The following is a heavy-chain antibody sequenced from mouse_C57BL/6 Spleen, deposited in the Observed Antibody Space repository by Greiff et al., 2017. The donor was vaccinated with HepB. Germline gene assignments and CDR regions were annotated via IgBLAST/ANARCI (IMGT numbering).Heavy chain of an antibody. D-gene: IGHD4-1*01. J-gene: IGHJ4*01. CDR2: INPNNGGT. V-gene: IGHV1-22*01. CDR3: ARNGREGQYYYAMDY. CDR1: GYTFTDYN. Sequence: VQLKQSGPELVKPGASVKMSCKASGYTFTDYNMHWVKQSHGKSLEWIGYINPNNGGTSYNQKFKGKATLTVNKSSSTAYMELRSLTSEDSAVYYGARNGREGQYYYAMDYWGQGTSVTVSS.